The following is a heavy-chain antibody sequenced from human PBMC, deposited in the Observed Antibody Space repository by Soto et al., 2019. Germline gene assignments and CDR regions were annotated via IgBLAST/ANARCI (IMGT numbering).Heavy chain of an antibody. CDR1: GYTLTELS. CDR3: ATKSPVERRNSLDY. V-gene: IGHV1-24*01. CDR2: FDPEDGET. Sequence: ASVKVSCKVSGYTLTELSMHWVRQAPGKGLEWMGGFDPEDGETIYAQKFQGRVTMTEDTSTDTAYMELSSLRSEDTAVYYCATKSPVERRNSLDYWGQGTQVTVSS. J-gene: IGHJ4*02. D-gene: IGHD1-1*01.